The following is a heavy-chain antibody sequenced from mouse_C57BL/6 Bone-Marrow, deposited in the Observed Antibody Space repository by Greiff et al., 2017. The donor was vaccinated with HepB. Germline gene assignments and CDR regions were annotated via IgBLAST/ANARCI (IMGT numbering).Heavy chain of an antibody. CDR1: GYSITSGYD. D-gene: IGHD1-1*01. J-gene: IGHJ1*03. V-gene: IGHV3-1*01. Sequence: DVKLQESGPGMVKPSQSLSLTCTVTGYSITSGYDWHWIRHFPGNKLEWMGYISYSGSTNYNPSLKSRISITHDTSKNHFFLKLYSVTTEDTATYYCARGEELREWYFDVWGTGTTVTVSS. CDR2: ISYSGST. CDR3: ARGEELREWYFDV.